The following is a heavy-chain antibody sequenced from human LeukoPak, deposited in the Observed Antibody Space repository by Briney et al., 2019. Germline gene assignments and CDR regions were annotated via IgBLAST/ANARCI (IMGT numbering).Heavy chain of an antibody. CDR3: ARYGPAYCGGDCSLDY. J-gene: IGHJ4*02. D-gene: IGHD2-21*02. Sequence: PGRSLRLSCAASGFTFSSYAMHWVRQAPGKGLEWVAVIWYDGSNKYYADSVKGRFTISRDNSKNTLYLQVNSLRAEDTAVYYCARYGPAYCGGDCSLDYWGQGTLVTVSS. CDR1: GFTFSSYA. V-gene: IGHV3-33*08. CDR2: IWYDGSNK.